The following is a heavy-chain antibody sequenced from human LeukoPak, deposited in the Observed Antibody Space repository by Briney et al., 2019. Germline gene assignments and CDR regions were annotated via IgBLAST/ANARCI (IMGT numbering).Heavy chain of an antibody. J-gene: IGHJ4*02. CDR1: GFTFDNYR. CDR2: VNADGGNT. CDR3: TKRVKYGGTWDHFAD. Sequence: TGESLRHSCAASGFTFDNYRMSWVRQAPGKGLEGVSTVNADGGNTYYADSVKGRFTISRDNSKSTLILQMNSLRVEDTALYYCTKRVKYGGTWDHFADWGQGTLVTVSS. V-gene: IGHV3-23*01. D-gene: IGHD4/OR15-4a*01.